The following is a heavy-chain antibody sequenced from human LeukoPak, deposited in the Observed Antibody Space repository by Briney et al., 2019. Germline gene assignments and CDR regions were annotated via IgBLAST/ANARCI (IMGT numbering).Heavy chain of an antibody. D-gene: IGHD2-15*01. J-gene: IGHJ3*02. CDR3: ASATWAYAFDI. CDR1: GGSFSGYY. CDR2: INHSGST. Sequence: SETLSLTCAVYGGSFSGYYWSWIRQPPGKGLEWIGEINHSGSTNYNPSLKSRVTMSVDTSKNQFSLKLSSVTAADTAVYYCASATWAYAFDIWGRGTMVTVSS. V-gene: IGHV4-34*01.